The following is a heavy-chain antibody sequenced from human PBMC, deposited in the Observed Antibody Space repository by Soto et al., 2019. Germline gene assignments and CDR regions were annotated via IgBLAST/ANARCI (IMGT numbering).Heavy chain of an antibody. CDR1: GFTFSSYG. J-gene: IGHJ4*02. CDR3: AKGEYYYDSSGYYPFDY. CDR2: MWNDGSNK. D-gene: IGHD3-22*01. Sequence: GGSLRLSCAASGFTFSSYGMHWVRQAPGKGLEWVAVMWNDGSNKYYADSVKGRFTISRDNSKNTVYLQMNSLRAEDTAVYYCAKGEYYYDSSGYYPFDYWGQGTLVTVSS. V-gene: IGHV3-33*06.